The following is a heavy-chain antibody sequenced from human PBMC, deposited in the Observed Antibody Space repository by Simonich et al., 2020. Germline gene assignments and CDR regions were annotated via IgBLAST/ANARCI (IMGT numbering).Heavy chain of an antibody. CDR2: INPNSGGT. CDR3: ARGALTGDYYYMDV. D-gene: IGHD7-27*01. J-gene: IGHJ6*03. CDR1: GYTFTGYY. V-gene: IGHV1-2*02. Sequence: QVQLVQSGAEVKKPGASVKVSCTASGYTFTGYYMHWVRQAPGQGLEVMGWINPNSGGTNEAQKFQGRVTMTRDTSISTAYMELSRLRSDDTAVYYCARGALTGDYYYMDVWGKGTTVTVSS.